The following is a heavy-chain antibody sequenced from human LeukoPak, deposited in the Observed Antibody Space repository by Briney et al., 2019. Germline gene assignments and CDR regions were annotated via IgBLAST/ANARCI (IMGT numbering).Heavy chain of an antibody. CDR3: ARDLSAGGDGYNQNDLPAYYFDY. CDR2: IIPIFGTA. J-gene: IGHJ4*02. D-gene: IGHD5-24*01. V-gene: IGHV1-69*05. Sequence: SVKVSCKASGGTFSSYAISWVRQAPGQGLEWMGRIIPIFGTANYAQKFQGRVTITTDESTSTAYMELSSLRSEDTAVYYCARDLSAGGDGYNQNDLPAYYFDYWGQGTLVTVSS. CDR1: GGTFSSYA.